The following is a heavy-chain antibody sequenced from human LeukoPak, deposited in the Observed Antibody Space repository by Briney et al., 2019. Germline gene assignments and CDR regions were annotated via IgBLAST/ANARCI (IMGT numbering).Heavy chain of an antibody. CDR2: ICYSGST. Sequence: SETLSLTCTVSGGSISSYYWSWIRQPPGKGLEWIGYICYSGSTNYNPSLKSRVTISVDTSKNQFSLKLSSVTAADTAVYYCAREERLLWFGELYGVWFDPWGQGTLVTVSS. CDR1: GGSISSYY. J-gene: IGHJ5*02. V-gene: IGHV4-59*01. CDR3: AREERLLWFGELYGVWFDP. D-gene: IGHD3-10*01.